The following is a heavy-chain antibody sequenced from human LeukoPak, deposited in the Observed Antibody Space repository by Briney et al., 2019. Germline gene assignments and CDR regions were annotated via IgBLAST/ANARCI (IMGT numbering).Heavy chain of an antibody. Sequence: PSETLSLTCTVSGGSISSGDYYWNWIRQPPGKGLEWIGYIYYSGSTYYNPSLKSRVTISVGTSKNQFSLKLSSVTAADTAVYYCARDDSSGYHDAFDIWGQGTMVTVSS. D-gene: IGHD3-22*01. J-gene: IGHJ3*02. CDR1: GGSISSGDYY. CDR2: IYYSGST. V-gene: IGHV4-30-4*08. CDR3: ARDDSSGYHDAFDI.